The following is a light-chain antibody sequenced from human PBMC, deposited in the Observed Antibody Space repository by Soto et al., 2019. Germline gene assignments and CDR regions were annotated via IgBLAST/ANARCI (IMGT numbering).Light chain of an antibody. CDR1: QSVNSGY. CDR3: QQFDSSRIYS. V-gene: IGKV3-20*01. CDR2: ATS. J-gene: IGKJ2*01. Sequence: MVLTQSPGTLSLSPGERATLSCRASQSVNSGYLAWYQQKPGQAPRLLIYATSIRTTDFTDRFSGSGSATDFTLTISGVETEDSEVDYCYCQQFDSSRIYSFGQGTKLEIK.